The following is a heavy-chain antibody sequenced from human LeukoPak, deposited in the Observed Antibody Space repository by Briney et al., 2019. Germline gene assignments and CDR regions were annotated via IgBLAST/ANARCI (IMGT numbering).Heavy chain of an antibody. CDR1: GGSISSYY. D-gene: IGHD3-22*01. CDR2: IYYSGST. CDR3: AGERDSSGYPDGYFQH. V-gene: IGHV4-59*01. J-gene: IGHJ1*01. Sequence: SETLSLTCTVSGGSISSYYWSWIRHPPGKGLEWIGYIYYSGSTNYNPSLKRRVTISVDTSKNQFSLKLSSVTAADTAVYYCAGERDSSGYPDGYFQHWGQGTLVTVSS.